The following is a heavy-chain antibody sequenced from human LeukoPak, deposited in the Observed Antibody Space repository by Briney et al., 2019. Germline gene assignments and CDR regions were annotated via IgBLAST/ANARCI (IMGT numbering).Heavy chain of an antibody. J-gene: IGHJ4*02. Sequence: ASVKVSCKVSGYTLTELSMHWVRQAPGKGLEWMGGFDPEDGETTYAQKFQGRVTMTEDTSTDTAYMELSSLRSEDTAVYYCATRSGTIFGVVIPFDYWGQGTLVTVSS. CDR1: GYTLTELS. D-gene: IGHD3-3*01. V-gene: IGHV1-24*01. CDR2: FDPEDGET. CDR3: ATRSGTIFGVVIPFDY.